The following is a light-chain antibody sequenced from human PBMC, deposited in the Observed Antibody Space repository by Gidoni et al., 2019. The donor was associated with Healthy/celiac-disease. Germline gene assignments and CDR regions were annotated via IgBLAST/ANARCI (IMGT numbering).Light chain of an antibody. J-gene: IGKJ4*01. CDR1: QSLLHSNGYNY. CDR3: MQALHTPRLT. V-gene: IGKV2-28*01. Sequence: DNVMTQSPLFLPVTPGEPASISCRSRQSLLHSNGYNYFDWYLQKPGQSPPLLIYLGSNLASGVPYRFSGCGSGTDFTLKISSVQAEDFVAYYCMQALHTPRLTFGGXTKVEIK. CDR2: LGS.